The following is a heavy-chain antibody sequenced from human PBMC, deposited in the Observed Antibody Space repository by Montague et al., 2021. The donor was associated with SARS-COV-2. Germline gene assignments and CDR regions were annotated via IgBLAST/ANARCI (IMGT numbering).Heavy chain of an antibody. Sequence: PALVTPTQTLTLTCAFSGFSLSSTGAGAGWLRQPPGKSLEWLTLIYWDDDKRYNPSLSSRLAITKDTSKNQAVLTLTNLNAADTATYYCAHTNAAGAWPIDYWGQGTLVTVSS. J-gene: IGHJ4*02. CDR1: GFSLSSTGAG. V-gene: IGHV2-5*02. D-gene: IGHD6-13*01. CDR2: IYWDDDK. CDR3: AHTNAAGAWPIDY.